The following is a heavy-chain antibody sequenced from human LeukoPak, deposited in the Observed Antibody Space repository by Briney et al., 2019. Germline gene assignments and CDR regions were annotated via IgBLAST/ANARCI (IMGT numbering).Heavy chain of an antibody. CDR3: VRVEGYGGDWSFDL. CDR1: GGSISSFY. Sequence: SETLSLTCTVSGGSISSFYWSWIRQPPGKGLEWLGYIYYRGSTHRNPSLNSRVTISVDTSKNQFSLKLSSVTAADTAVYYCVRVEGYGGDWSFDLWGRGTLVTVSS. D-gene: IGHD4-23*01. V-gene: IGHV4-59*01. J-gene: IGHJ2*01. CDR2: IYYRGST.